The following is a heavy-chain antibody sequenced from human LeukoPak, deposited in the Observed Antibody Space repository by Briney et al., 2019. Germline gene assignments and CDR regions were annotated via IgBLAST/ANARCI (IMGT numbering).Heavy chain of an antibody. V-gene: IGHV1-8*01. Sequence: AASVKVSCKASGYTFTSYDINWVRQATGQGLEWMGWMNPNSGNTGYAQKFQGRVTMTRNTPISTAYMELSSLRSEDTAVYYCARGMSGAAAGTDGMDVWGQGTTVTVSS. CDR3: ARGMSGAAAGTDGMDV. CDR2: MNPNSGNT. CDR1: GYTFTSYD. J-gene: IGHJ6*02. D-gene: IGHD6-13*01.